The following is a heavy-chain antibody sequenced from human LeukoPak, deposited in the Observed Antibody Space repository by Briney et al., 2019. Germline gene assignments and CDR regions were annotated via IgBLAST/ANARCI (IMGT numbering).Heavy chain of an antibody. CDR3: AKSPQLWFGGDFDY. V-gene: IGHV3-23*01. CDR2: IIGGAGST. J-gene: IGHJ4*02. Sequence: GGTLRLSCAASGFSFSSHGMSWVRQAPGKGLEWVSGIIGGAGSTYYADSVKGRFTISGDNSKNTLFLQMNSLRAEDTAVYYCAKSPQLWFGGDFDYWGQGTLVTVSS. CDR1: GFSFSSHG. D-gene: IGHD3-10*01.